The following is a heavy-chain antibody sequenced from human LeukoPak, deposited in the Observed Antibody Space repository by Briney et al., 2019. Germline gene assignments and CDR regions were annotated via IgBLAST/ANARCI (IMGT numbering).Heavy chain of an antibody. CDR1: GFTVSSNY. V-gene: IGHV3-66*03. CDR3: ARDRGPGWFDP. CDR2: IYSTGTT. Sequence: GGSLRLSCAVSGFTVSSNYVTWVRQAPGKGLEWVTVIYSTGTTFYADSVKGRFTISRDSSKNTVYLQMNSLRPEDAAVYYCARDRGPGWFDPWGQGTLVTVSS. D-gene: IGHD3-10*01. J-gene: IGHJ5*02.